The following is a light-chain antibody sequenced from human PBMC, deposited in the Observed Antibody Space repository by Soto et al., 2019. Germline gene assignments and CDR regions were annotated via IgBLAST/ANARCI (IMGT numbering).Light chain of an antibody. J-gene: IGKJ5*01. V-gene: IGKV3-20*01. CDR2: GAS. CDR3: QQYGSSPIT. CDR1: QSVSRSY. Sequence: EIGLTKSPGALSLSPGERVALSCRARQSVSRSYLAWYQQKPGQAPRLLMYGASSRATGIPDRFSGSGSGTDFTLTISRLEPEDFAMYYCQQYGSSPITFGQGTRLEIK.